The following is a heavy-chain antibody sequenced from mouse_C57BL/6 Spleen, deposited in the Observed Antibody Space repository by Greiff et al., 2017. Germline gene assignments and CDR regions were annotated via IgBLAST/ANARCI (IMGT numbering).Heavy chain of an antibody. CDR2: INPSNGGT. J-gene: IGHJ3*01. V-gene: IGHV1-53*01. Sequence: QVQLKQPGTELVKPGASVKLSCKASGYTFTSYWMHWVKQRPGQGLEWIGNINPSNGGTNYNEKFKSKATLTVDKSSSTAYMQLSSLTSEDSAVYYCAREDYDDGYACFAYWGQGTLVTVSA. D-gene: IGHD2-3*01. CDR3: AREDYDDGYACFAY. CDR1: GYTFTSYW.